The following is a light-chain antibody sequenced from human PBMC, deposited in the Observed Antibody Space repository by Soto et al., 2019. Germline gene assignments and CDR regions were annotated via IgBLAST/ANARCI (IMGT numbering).Light chain of an antibody. CDR2: AAS. J-gene: IGKJ2*01. Sequence: DIQMTQSPSSLSASVGDRVTITCRASQSIGSYLYWYQHKPGRAPKVLIFAASTLQREVPSRFSGSGSGAEFTLTISNLQPEDFATYYCQQYYTTPRTFGQGTRVEIK. CDR3: QQYYTTPRT. CDR1: QSIGSY. V-gene: IGKV1-39*01.